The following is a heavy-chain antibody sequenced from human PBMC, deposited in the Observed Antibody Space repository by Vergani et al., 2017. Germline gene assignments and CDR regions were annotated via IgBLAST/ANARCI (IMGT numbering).Heavy chain of an antibody. CDR2: FDPEDGET. CDR3: ARVLGAGPAKPYYDYVWGNHAFDY. J-gene: IGHJ4*02. CDR1: GYTLTELS. Sequence: QVQLVQSGAEVKKPGASVKVSCKVSGYTLTELSMHWVRQAPGKGLEWLGGFDPEDGETIYAQKFQGRVTMTEDTSTDTAYMELSSLRSEDTAVYYCARVLGAGPAKPYYDYVWGNHAFDYWGQGTLVTVSS. D-gene: IGHD3-16*01. V-gene: IGHV1-24*01.